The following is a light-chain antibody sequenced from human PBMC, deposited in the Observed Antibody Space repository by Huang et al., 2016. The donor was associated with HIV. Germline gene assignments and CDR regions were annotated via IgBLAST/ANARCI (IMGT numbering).Light chain of an antibody. J-gene: IGKJ2*01. V-gene: IGKV3-15*01. CDR2: GAS. CDR3: QQHNDWPPYT. CDR1: QSVNIN. Sequence: EIVMTQSPATLSVSPGERATLSCRASQSVNINLAWYQQKRGKAPRLRIYGASTRATGVPARFSGSGSGTEFTLTISSLQSEDFAVYYCQQHNDWPPYTFGQGTKVDLK.